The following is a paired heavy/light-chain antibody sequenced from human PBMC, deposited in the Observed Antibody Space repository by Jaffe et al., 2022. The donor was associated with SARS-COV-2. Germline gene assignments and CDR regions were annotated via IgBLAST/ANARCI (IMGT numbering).Heavy chain of an antibody. CDR1: GFTFSGIW. J-gene: IGHJ3*02. CDR2: IKEDGSEK. CDR3: ARVSVGSFDI. V-gene: IGHV3-7*01. D-gene: IGHD3-10*01. Sequence: EVQLVESGGGLVQTGGSLRLSCVASGFTFSGIWMSWVRQAPGKGLEWLANIKEDGSEKSYVDSVKGRFTISRDNAKNSVYLQMNSLRAEDTAVYHCARVSVGSFDIWGQGTKVTVSS.
Light chain of an antibody. CDR2: EVS. CDR1: SSDVGGYNY. Sequence: QSALTQPPSASGSPGQSVTISCTGTSSDVGGYNYVSWYQQHPGKAPKRMIYEVSKRPSGVPDRFSGSKSGNTASLTVSGLQAEDEADYYCSSFAGRTDWVFGGGTKLTVL. V-gene: IGLV2-8*01. CDR3: SSFAGRTDWV. J-gene: IGLJ3*02.